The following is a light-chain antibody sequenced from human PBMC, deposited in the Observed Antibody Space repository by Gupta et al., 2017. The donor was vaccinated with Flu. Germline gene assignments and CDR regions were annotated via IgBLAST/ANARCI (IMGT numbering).Light chain of an antibody. CDR1: KLGDKF. CDR3: QAWDSDTVV. Sequence: SYELTQSPSVSVSPGQTGSVTCTGNKLGDKFACWYQQKPGQSPVLVIYENTKRPSGIPERFSGSSSGNTATLTISGTQAMDEADYYCQAWDSDTVVFGGGTKLTVL. J-gene: IGLJ2*01. V-gene: IGLV3-1*01. CDR2: ENT.